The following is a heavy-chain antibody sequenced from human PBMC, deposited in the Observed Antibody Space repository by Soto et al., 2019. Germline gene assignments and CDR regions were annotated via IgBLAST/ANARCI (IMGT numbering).Heavy chain of an antibody. J-gene: IGHJ5*02. V-gene: IGHV3-30-3*01. CDR3: ARERVDYDILTGYPPHWFDP. CDR2: LSFDGTNE. Sequence: GGSLRLSCAATGFPFSNHAMHWFRQAPGKGLEWVALLSFDGTNEYYADSVKGRFTISRDNSKNTLFLQMNSLRAEDTAVYYCARERVDYDILTGYPPHWFDPWGQGTLVTVSS. CDR1: GFPFSNHA. D-gene: IGHD3-9*01.